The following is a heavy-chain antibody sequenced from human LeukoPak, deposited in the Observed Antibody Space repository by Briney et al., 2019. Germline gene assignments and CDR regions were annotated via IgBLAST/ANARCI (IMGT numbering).Heavy chain of an antibody. CDR2: IYYSGST. D-gene: IGHD3-16*01. CDR3: ARDPITFGEVSMDV. CDR1: GGSISSYY. Sequence: SETLSLTCTVSGGSISSYYWSWIRQPPGKGLGWIGYIYYSGSTNYNPSLKSRVTISVDTSKNQFSLKLSSVTAADTAVYYCARDPITFGEVSMDVWGKGTTVTVSS. J-gene: IGHJ6*03. V-gene: IGHV4-59*01.